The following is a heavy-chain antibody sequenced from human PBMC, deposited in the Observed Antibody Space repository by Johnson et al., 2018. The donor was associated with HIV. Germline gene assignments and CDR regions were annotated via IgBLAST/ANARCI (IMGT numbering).Heavy chain of an antibody. Sequence: VQLVEYGGGLVQPGGSLRLSCAASEFTFSNYDMHWVRQATGKGLEWVSAIGSAGDTYYPGSVKGRFTISRENAKNSLYLQMNSLRAEDTAVYYCARAPGGWVGAFDIWGQGTMVTVSS. CDR1: EFTFSNYD. D-gene: IGHD6-19*01. CDR2: IGSAGDT. J-gene: IGHJ3*02. V-gene: IGHV3-13*01. CDR3: ARAPGGWVGAFDI.